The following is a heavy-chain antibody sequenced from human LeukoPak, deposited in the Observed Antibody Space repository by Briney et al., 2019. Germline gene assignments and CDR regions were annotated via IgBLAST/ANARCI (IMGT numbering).Heavy chain of an antibody. J-gene: IGHJ4*02. CDR3: ARDMSIAAAGTHRGDY. V-gene: IGHV3-21*01. Sequence: GGSLRLSCAASGFTFSSYSMNWVRKAPGKGLEWVSSISSSSSYIYYADSVKGRFTISRDNAKNSLYVQMNSLRAEDTAVYYCARDMSIAAAGTHRGDYWGQGTLVTVSS. CDR2: ISSSSSYI. CDR1: GFTFSSYS. D-gene: IGHD6-13*01.